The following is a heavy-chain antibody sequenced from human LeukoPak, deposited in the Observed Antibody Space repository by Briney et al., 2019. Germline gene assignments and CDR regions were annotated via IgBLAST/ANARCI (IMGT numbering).Heavy chain of an antibody. J-gene: IGHJ4*02. CDR1: GGSISSGSYY. CDR3: ARSGPVRGATFFDY. D-gene: IGHD3-10*01. Sequence: PSQTLSLTCTVSGGSISSGSYYWSWIRQPAGKGLEWIGRIYTSGSTNYDPSLKSRVTISVDTSKNQFSLKLSSVTAADTAVYYCARSGPVRGATFFDYWGQGTLVTVSS. CDR2: IYTSGST. V-gene: IGHV4-61*02.